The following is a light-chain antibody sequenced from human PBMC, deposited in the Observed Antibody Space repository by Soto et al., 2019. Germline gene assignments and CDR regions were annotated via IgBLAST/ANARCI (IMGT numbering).Light chain of an antibody. J-gene: IGLJ2*01. Sequence: QPVLTQPPSVSGAPGQRVTISCTGSSSNIGAGYDVQWYQQVPGTAPKLLIYGNSNRPSGVPERFSGSKSGTSASLAITGLQAEDEADYYCQSYDSTLSASVVFGGGTKVTVL. CDR2: GNS. V-gene: IGLV1-40*01. CDR1: SSNIGAGYD. CDR3: QSYDSTLSASVV.